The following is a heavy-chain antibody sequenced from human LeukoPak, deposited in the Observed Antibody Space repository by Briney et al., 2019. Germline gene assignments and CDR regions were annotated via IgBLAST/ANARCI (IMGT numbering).Heavy chain of an antibody. Sequence: GGSLRLSCAASGFTFSSYSMNWVRQAPGKGLEWVSSISSSSSYIYYADSVKGRFTISRDNAKNSLYLQMNSLRAEDTAVYYCARDLGYWIQLRSFDYWGQGTLVTVSS. V-gene: IGHV3-21*01. CDR3: ARDLGYWIQLRSFDY. CDR2: ISSSSSYI. CDR1: GFTFSSYS. J-gene: IGHJ4*02. D-gene: IGHD5-18*01.